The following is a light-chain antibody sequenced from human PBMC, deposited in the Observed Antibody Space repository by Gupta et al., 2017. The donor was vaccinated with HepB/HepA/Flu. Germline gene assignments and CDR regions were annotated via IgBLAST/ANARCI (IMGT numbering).Light chain of an antibody. CDR2: GKN. V-gene: IGLV3-19*01. CDR1: SLRSYY. CDR3: NSRDSSGNHLYV. J-gene: IGLJ1*01. Sequence: SSELPQDPAVSVALGQTVRITCQGDSLRSYYASWYQQKPGQAPVLVIYGKNNRPSGIPDRFSGSSSGNTAALTITGAQAEEEADYYCNSRDSSGNHLYVFGTGTKFTVL.